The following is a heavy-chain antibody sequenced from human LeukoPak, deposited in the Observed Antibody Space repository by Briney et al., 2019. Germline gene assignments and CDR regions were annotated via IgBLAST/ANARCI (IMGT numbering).Heavy chain of an antibody. Sequence: GGSLRLSCAASGFTFSSYSMNWVRQAPGKGLEWVSAISGSGGSTYYADSVRGRFTISRDNAKNSLYLQMNSLRAEDTAVYYCADSGWYPGGYYMDVWGKGTTVTVSS. J-gene: IGHJ6*03. V-gene: IGHV3-21*01. CDR1: GFTFSSYS. CDR2: ISGSGGST. D-gene: IGHD6-19*01. CDR3: ADSGWYPGGYYMDV.